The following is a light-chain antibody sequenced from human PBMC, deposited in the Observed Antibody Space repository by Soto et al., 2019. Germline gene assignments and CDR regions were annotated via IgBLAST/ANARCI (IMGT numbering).Light chain of an antibody. CDR1: SGSIASNY. V-gene: IGLV6-57*01. J-gene: IGLJ3*02. CDR3: QSYDATNQV. CDR2: EDN. Sequence: NFMLTQPHSVSETPGQTVIISCTRSSGSIASNYVQWYQQRPGSSPTTVIYEDNQRPSGVPDRFSGSIDSSSNSASLTISGLETEDEAHYFCQSYDATNQVFGGGTKLTVL.